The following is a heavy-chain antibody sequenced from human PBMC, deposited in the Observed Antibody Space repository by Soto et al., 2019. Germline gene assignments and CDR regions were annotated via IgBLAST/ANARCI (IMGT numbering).Heavy chain of an antibody. CDR3: ASSYVAALDY. Sequence: EVQLVESGGGLVKPGGSLRLSCAASGFTFSSYTMNWVRQAPGKGLEWVSSISSRNSHIYYADSVTGRFIISRDNAKKSLDLQMNSLRAEDTAVYYCASSYVAALDYWGQGTLVTVSS. J-gene: IGHJ4*02. CDR1: GFTFSSYT. V-gene: IGHV3-21*01. D-gene: IGHD1-1*01. CDR2: ISSRNSHI.